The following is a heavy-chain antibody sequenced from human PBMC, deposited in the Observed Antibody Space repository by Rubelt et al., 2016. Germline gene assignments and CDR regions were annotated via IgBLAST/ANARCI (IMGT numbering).Heavy chain of an antibody. Sequence: QVQLQESGPGLVKPSETLSLTCTVSGGSISSYYWSWIRQPPGKGLEWIGYIYYSGSINYNPPLKSRVTISVDTSKNQFSLKLSSVTAADTAVYYCARALGNYDRYGMDVWGQGTTVTVSS. CDR2: IYYSGSI. J-gene: IGHJ6*02. V-gene: IGHV4-59*01. CDR3: ARALGNYDRYGMDV. D-gene: IGHD3-22*01. CDR1: GGSISSYY.